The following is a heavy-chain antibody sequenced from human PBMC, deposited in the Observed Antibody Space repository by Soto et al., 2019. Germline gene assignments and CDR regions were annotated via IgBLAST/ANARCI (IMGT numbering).Heavy chain of an antibody. Sequence: GGSLRLSCAASGFTFSSYAMSWVRQAPGKGLEWVSAISGSGGSTYYADSVKGRFTISRDNSKNTLYLQMNSLRAEDTAVYYCASCLMVRGYFDYWGQGTLVTVSS. J-gene: IGHJ4*02. CDR1: GFTFSSYA. CDR3: ASCLMVRGYFDY. V-gene: IGHV3-23*01. D-gene: IGHD3-10*01. CDR2: ISGSGGST.